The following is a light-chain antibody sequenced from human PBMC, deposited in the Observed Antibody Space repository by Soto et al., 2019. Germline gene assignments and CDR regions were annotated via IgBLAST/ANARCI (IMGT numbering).Light chain of an antibody. V-gene: IGLV1-44*01. CDR1: DSNTGRNT. Sequence: QAVVTQPPSASGTPGQRVTISCSGSDSNTGRNTVNWYQQLPGTAPKLLIYSNNERPSGVPDRFSGSKSGTSTSLAISGLQSEDEADYYCAAWDVILNAWVFGGGTKLTVL. CDR3: AAWDVILNAWV. CDR2: SNN. J-gene: IGLJ3*02.